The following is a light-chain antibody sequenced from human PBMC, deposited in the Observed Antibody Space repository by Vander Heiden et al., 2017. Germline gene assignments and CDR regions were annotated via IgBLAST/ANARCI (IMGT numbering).Light chain of an antibody. CDR3: CSYAGSSTFV. CDR2: EVS. J-gene: IGLJ2*01. V-gene: IGLV2-23*02. Sequence: QSALTQPASVSGSPGQSINISCTGTSSDVGSYNLVSWYQQHPGKAPKLMIYEVSKRPSGVSNRFSGSKSGNTASLTISGLQAEDEADYYCCSYAGSSTFVFGGGTKLTVL. CDR1: SSDVGSYNL.